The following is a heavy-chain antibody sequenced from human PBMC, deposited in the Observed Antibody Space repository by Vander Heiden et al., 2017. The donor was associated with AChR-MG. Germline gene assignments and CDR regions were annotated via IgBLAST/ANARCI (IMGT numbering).Heavy chain of an antibody. CDR2: ISGSGGST. J-gene: IGHJ4*02. Sequence: EVQLLESGGGLVQPGGSLRLSCSASGFTFSRHAMSWVRQAPGKGLEWVSAISGSGGSTYYADAVKGRFTISRDNSKNTLYLQMNSLRAEDTAVYYCAAMIVVVITPFDYWGQGTLVTVSS. CDR3: AAMIVVVITPFDY. D-gene: IGHD3-22*01. CDR1: GFTFSRHA. V-gene: IGHV3-23*01.